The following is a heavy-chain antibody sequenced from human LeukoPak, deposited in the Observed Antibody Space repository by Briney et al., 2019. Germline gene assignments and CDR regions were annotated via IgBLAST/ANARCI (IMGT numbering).Heavy chain of an antibody. Sequence: SETLSLTCTVSGGSISSGSYYWSWIRQPAGKGLEWIGRIYSSGSTNYNPSLKSRVTISVDTSKNQFSLKLSSVTAADTAVYYCARGGPTNFDYWGQGALVTVSS. CDR1: GGSISSGSYY. V-gene: IGHV4-61*02. J-gene: IGHJ4*02. CDR2: IYSSGST. CDR3: ARGGPTNFDY.